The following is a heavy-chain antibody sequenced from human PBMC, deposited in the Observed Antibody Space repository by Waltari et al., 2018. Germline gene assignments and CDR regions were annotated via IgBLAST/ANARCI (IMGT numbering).Heavy chain of an antibody. Sequence: EWVSSISSSSSYIYYADSVKGRFTISRDNAKNSLYLQMNSLRAEDTAVYYCARSSGYSNYASIHDYWGQGTLVTVSS. CDR3: ARSSGYSNYASIHDY. V-gene: IGHV3-21*01. CDR2: ISSSSSYI. D-gene: IGHD4-4*01. J-gene: IGHJ4*02.